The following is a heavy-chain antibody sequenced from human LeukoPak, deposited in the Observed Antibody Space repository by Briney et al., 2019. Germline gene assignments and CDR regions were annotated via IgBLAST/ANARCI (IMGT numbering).Heavy chain of an antibody. Sequence: PGGSLRVSCAASGFTFSSYSMNWVRQAPGKGLEWVSSISSSSSYIYYADSVKGRFSISRDNAKNSLYLQMNSLRAEDTAVYYCARETDIVVVPAATFIDPWGQGTLVTVSS. CDR3: ARETDIVVVPAATFIDP. D-gene: IGHD2-2*01. J-gene: IGHJ5*02. CDR2: ISSSSSYI. V-gene: IGHV3-21*01. CDR1: GFTFSSYS.